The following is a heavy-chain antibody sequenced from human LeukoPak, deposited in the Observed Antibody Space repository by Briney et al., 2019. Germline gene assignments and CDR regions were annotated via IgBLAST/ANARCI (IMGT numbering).Heavy chain of an antibody. D-gene: IGHD5-18*01. CDR2: ISGSGGYT. CDR1: GFTFSSYA. CDR3: AKDTASSWWYFDL. V-gene: IGHV3-23*01. Sequence: GGSLRLSCAASGFTFSSYAMSWVRQAPGKGLEWVSAISGSGGYTYYADSVKGRFTISRDNSKNTLYLQMNSLRAEDTAVYYCAKDTASSWWYFDLWGRGTLVTVSS. J-gene: IGHJ2*01.